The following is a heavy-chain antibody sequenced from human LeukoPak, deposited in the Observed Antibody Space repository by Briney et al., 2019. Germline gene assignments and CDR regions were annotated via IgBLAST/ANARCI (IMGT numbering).Heavy chain of an antibody. J-gene: IGHJ3*02. CDR3: AGNGIAAAVAAFDI. V-gene: IGHV1-69*13. CDR1: GGTFSSYA. D-gene: IGHD6-13*01. Sequence: WASVKVSCKASGGTFSSYAISWVRQAPGQGLEWMGGIIPIFGTANYAQKFQGRVTITADESTSTAYMELSSLRSEDTAVYYCAGNGIAAAVAAFDIWGQGTMVTVSS. CDR2: IIPIFGTA.